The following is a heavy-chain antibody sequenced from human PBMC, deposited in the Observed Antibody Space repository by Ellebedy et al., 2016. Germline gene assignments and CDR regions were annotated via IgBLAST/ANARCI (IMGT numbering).Heavy chain of an antibody. CDR1: GYTFTGYY. Sequence: ASVKVSXXASGYTFTGYYMHWVRQAPGQGLEWMGWINPNSGGTNYAQKFQGKVTMTRDTSISTAYMELSRLRSDDTAVYYCARDCSSTSCDGVDYWGQGTLVTVSS. CDR3: ARDCSSTSCDGVDY. CDR2: INPNSGGT. J-gene: IGHJ4*02. D-gene: IGHD2-2*01. V-gene: IGHV1-2*02.